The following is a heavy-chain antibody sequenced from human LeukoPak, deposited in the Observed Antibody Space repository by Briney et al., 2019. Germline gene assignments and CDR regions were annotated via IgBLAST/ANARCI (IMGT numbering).Heavy chain of an antibody. CDR2: ISYDGSNK. CDR1: GFTFSSYA. V-gene: IGHV3-30-3*01. Sequence: GRSLRLSCAASGFTFSSYAMHWVRQAPGKGLEWVAVISYDGSNKYYADSVKGRFTISRDNSKNTLYLQMNSLRAEDTAVYYCAREGYSSSLLFDYRGQGTLVTVSS. CDR3: AREGYSSSLLFDY. J-gene: IGHJ4*02. D-gene: IGHD6-6*01.